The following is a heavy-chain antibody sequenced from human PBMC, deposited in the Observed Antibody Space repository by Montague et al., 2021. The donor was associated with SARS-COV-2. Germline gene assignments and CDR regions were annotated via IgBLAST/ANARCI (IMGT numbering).Heavy chain of an antibody. J-gene: IGHJ3*02. CDR3: ARIQATVNAFDI. CDR2: IDWDDDK. CDR1: GFSLSTSGVY. Sequence: PALVKPTQTLTLTCTFSGFSLSTSGVYVSWIRQPPGKALEWLARIDWDDDKYYSTSLKTRLTISKDTSKNQVVLTMTNMDPVDTATYYCARIQATVNAFDIWGQGTMVTVSS. V-gene: IGHV2-70*11. D-gene: IGHD4-17*01.